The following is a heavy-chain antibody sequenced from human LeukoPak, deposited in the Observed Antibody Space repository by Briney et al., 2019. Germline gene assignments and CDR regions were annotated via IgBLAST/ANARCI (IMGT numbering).Heavy chain of an antibody. CDR2: MNPNSGNT. CDR1: GYTFTSYD. D-gene: IGHD2-2*01. V-gene: IGHV1-8*03. J-gene: IGHJ5*02. Sequence: GASVKVSCKASGYTFTSYDINWVRQATGQGLEWMGWMNPNSGNTGYAQKFQGRVTITRNTSISTAYMELSSLRSEATAVYYCARAPNRYCSSTSCYSWFDPWGQGTLVTVSS. CDR3: ARAPNRYCSSTSCYSWFDP.